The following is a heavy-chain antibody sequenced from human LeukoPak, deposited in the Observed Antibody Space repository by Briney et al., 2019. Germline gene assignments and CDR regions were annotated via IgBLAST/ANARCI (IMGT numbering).Heavy chain of an antibody. CDR1: XGSLSSYY. J-gene: IGHJ3*02. Sequence: TLPLTCTVXXGSLSSYYWSWIRQPPGKGLEWIGYIYYSGSTNYNPSLKSRGTISVDTSKNPFSLKLSSVTAADTAVYYCAGRYIVGAKDAFDIWGQGTMVTVSS. D-gene: IGHD1-26*01. CDR2: IYYSGST. V-gene: IGHV4-59*08. CDR3: AGRYIVGAKDAFDI.